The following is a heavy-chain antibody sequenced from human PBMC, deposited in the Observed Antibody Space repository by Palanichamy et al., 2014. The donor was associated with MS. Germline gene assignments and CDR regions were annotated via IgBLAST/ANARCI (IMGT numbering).Heavy chain of an antibody. D-gene: IGHD6-19*01. CDR1: GFTFSDYY. CDR3: ARDRYNSGWREGLDF. Sequence: QVQLVESGGGLVKPGGSLRLSCAASGFTFSDYYMSWIRQAPGKGLEWLSYISGNTFQIHSADPMKGRFTISRDNAENSLYLQMNSLRAEDTAVYYCARDRYNSGWREGLDFWGQGTMVTVSS. V-gene: IGHV3-11*01. CDR2: ISGNTFQI. J-gene: IGHJ3*01.